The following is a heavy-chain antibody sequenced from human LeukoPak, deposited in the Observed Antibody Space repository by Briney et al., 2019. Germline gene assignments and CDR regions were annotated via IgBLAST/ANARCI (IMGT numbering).Heavy chain of an antibody. D-gene: IGHD1-26*01. V-gene: IGHV4-39*07. Sequence: SETLSLTCTVSGGSISSSSYYWGWIRQPPGKGLEWIGSIYYSGSTYYNPPLKSRVTISVDTSKNQFSLKLSSVTAADTAVYYCARLGGIVGAKGVDYWGQGTLVTVSS. J-gene: IGHJ4*02. CDR3: ARLGGIVGAKGVDY. CDR1: GGSISSSSYY. CDR2: IYYSGST.